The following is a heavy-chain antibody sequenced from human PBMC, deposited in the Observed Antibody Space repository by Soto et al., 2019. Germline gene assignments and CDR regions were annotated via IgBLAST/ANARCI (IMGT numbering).Heavy chain of an antibody. CDR2: IYSGVST. D-gene: IGHD6-13*01. CDR1: GFAVTSNY. J-gene: IGHJ5*02. CDR3: ARHPERIARIWWLDP. Sequence: GGSLSLSCAANGFAVTSNYMSWVCQATGKGLEWVSVIYSGVSTYYADSVKGRFTISRDNSKNTLYLQMNSMRAEDTAVYYCARHPERIARIWWLDPWGQGNLITV. V-gene: IGHV3-66*04.